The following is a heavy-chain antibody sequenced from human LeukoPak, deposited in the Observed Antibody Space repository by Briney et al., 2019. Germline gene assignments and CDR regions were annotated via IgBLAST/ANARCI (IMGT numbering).Heavy chain of an antibody. CDR3: AKDRAYKGRSNSYYFDY. Sequence: GGSLRLSCAASGFTFSSYGMHWVRQAPGKGLEWVAVISYDGSNKYYADSVKGRFTISRDNSKNTLYLQMNSLRAEDTAVYYCAKDRAYKGRSNSYYFDYWGQGTLVTVSS. D-gene: IGHD1-1*01. CDR2: ISYDGSNK. J-gene: IGHJ4*02. V-gene: IGHV3-30*18. CDR1: GFTFSSYG.